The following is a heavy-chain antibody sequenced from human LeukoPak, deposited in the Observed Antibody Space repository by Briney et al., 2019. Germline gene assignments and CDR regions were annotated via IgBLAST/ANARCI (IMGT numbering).Heavy chain of an antibody. D-gene: IGHD3-3*01. CDR3: ARALGLEIDY. CDR1: GFTFSSYS. CDR2: IGSSSSSI. Sequence: PGGSLRLSCAASGFTFSSYSMNWVRQPPGKGLEWVSYIGSSSSSIYYADSVKGRFTISRDNAKNSLYLQMNSLRDGDTAVYYCARALGLEIDYWGQGTLVTVSS. J-gene: IGHJ4*02. V-gene: IGHV3-48*02.